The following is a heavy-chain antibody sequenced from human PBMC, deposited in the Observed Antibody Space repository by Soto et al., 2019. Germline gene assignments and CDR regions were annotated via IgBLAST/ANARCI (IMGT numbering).Heavy chain of an antibody. CDR3: AHITGYNLVVAATNWFDP. D-gene: IGHD2-15*01. Sequence: QITLKESGPTLVKPTQTLTLTCTFSGFSLSTSGVGVGWIRQPPGKALEWLALIYWDDDKRYSPSLKSRLTITKDTSKNQVVLTMTNMDPVDTATYYCAHITGYNLVVAATNWFDPWGQGTLVTVSS. V-gene: IGHV2-5*02. CDR1: GFSLSTSGVG. J-gene: IGHJ5*02. CDR2: IYWDDDK.